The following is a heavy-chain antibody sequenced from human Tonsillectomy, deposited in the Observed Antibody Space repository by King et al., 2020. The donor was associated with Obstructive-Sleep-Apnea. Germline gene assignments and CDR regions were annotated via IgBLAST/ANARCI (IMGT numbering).Heavy chain of an antibody. CDR1: GGSFSVDY. V-gene: IGHV4-34*01. Sequence: VQLQQLGAGLLKPSETLSLTCVVYGGSFSVDYWSWIRQPPGKGLEWIGESHHSGSTNYNPSLKRRVTISVDTSKNQFSLKLSSVTAADTAVYYCARGSGSYSFDYWGQGTLVTVSS. J-gene: IGHJ4*02. CDR2: SHHSGST. D-gene: IGHD3-10*01. CDR3: ARGSGSYSFDY.